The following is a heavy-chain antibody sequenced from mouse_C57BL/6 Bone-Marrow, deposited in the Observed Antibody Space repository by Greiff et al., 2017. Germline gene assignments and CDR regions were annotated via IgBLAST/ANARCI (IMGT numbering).Heavy chain of an antibody. D-gene: IGHD2-3*01. CDR1: GFTFSSYG. CDR3: ARRDGYYFDY. V-gene: IGHV5-6*01. CDR2: ISSGGSYT. Sequence: EVQLVESGGDLVKPGGSLKLSCAASGFTFSSYGMSWVRQTPDKRLEWVATISSGGSYTYYPDSVKGRFTISRDNAKNTLYLQMSSLKSEDTAMYYCARRDGYYFDYWGQGTTLTVSS. J-gene: IGHJ2*01.